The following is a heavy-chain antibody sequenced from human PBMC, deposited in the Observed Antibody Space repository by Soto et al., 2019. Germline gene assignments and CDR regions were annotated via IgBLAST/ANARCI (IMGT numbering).Heavy chain of an antibody. J-gene: IGHJ6*02. V-gene: IGHV3-66*01. D-gene: IGHD3-10*01. Sequence: EVQLVESGGGLVQRGGSLRLSCAASGFTVSNNYMTWVRQAPGKGLEWVSVIYSGGSTFYADSVKGRFTISRDNSKNTLYLQLNSLRAEDTAVYYCERDGPTYYFGSGSYTQYYGMDVWGQGTTVTVYS. CDR1: GFTVSNNY. CDR2: IYSGGST. CDR3: ERDGPTYYFGSGSYTQYYGMDV.